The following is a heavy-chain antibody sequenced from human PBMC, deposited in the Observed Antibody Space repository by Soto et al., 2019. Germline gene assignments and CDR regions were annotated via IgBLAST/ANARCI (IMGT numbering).Heavy chain of an antibody. CDR2: ISGYNGYR. J-gene: IGHJ4*02. D-gene: IGHD6-6*01. CDR3: ARASAGALCDF. Sequence: QVQLVQSGAEVRKPGASLNVSCKTSGYIFTNYGVAWVRQAPGQGLDLVAWISGYNGYRKHTPKYKGRVTATTGTTTRTGYMELRNLRSDYTAVYYGARASAGALCDFWGQGSRVTVSS. CDR1: GYIFTNYG. V-gene: IGHV1-18*01.